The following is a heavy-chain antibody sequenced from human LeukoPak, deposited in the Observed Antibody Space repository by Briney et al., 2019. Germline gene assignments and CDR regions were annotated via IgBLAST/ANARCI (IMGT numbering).Heavy chain of an antibody. J-gene: IGHJ5*02. CDR1: GFTFSSYA. D-gene: IGHD6-13*01. Sequence: RGSLRLSCAASGFTFSSYAMSWVRQAPGKGLEWVSALSGGGGNTYYADSVKGRFTISRDNSKNTLYLQMNSLRAEDTAVYYCAKGAAVGTLVKNWFDPWGQGTLVTVSS. V-gene: IGHV3-23*01. CDR3: AKGAAVGTLVKNWFDP. CDR2: LSGGGGNT.